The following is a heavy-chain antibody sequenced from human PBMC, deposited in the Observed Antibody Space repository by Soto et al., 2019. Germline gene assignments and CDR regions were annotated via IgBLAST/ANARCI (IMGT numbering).Heavy chain of an antibody. CDR1: GFTFSSYS. D-gene: IGHD3-10*01. CDR2: ISSSSSYI. Sequence: LRLSCAASGFTFSSYSMNWVRQAPGKGLEWVSSISSSSSYIYYADSVKGRFTISRDNAKKSLYLQMNSLRAEDTAVYYCARGVSMVRGVTIYFDYWGQGTLVTVSS. J-gene: IGHJ4*02. CDR3: ARGVSMVRGVTIYFDY. V-gene: IGHV3-21*01.